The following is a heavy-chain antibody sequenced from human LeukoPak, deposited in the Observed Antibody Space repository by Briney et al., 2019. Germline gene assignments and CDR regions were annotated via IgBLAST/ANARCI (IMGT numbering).Heavy chain of an antibody. Sequence: QPGGSLRLSCAASGFTFSSYGMHWVRQAPGKGLEWVAFIRYDGSNKYYADSVKGRFTISRDNSKNTLYLQMNSLRAEDTAVYYCAKDEGLGVFYGSGSYYGTDYWGQGTLVTVSS. CDR3: AKDEGLGVFYGSGSYYGTDY. CDR1: GFTFSSYG. D-gene: IGHD3-10*01. CDR2: IRYDGSNK. J-gene: IGHJ4*02. V-gene: IGHV3-30*02.